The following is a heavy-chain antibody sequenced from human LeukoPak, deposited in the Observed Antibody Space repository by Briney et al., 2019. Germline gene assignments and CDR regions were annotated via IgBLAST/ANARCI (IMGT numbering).Heavy chain of an antibody. CDR1: GYTCTSYY. CDR3: ARDTPHYYDSSGDDAFDI. Sequence: ASVKVSCKASGYTCTSYYMHWVRQAPGQGLEWMGIINPSGGSTSYAQKFQGRVTMTRDTSTSTVYMELSSLRSEDTAVYYCARDTPHYYDSSGDDAFDIWGQGTMVTVSS. V-gene: IGHV1-46*01. J-gene: IGHJ3*02. CDR2: INPSGGST. D-gene: IGHD3-22*01.